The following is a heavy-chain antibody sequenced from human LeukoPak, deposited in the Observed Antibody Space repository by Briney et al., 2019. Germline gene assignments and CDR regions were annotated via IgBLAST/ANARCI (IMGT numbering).Heavy chain of an antibody. J-gene: IGHJ4*02. Sequence: GESLKISCKGSGYRFTNYWIGWVRQMPGKGLESMGIIYPADSDTTYSPSFEGQVTISADKSIDTVYLQWSSLKASDTATYYCARQSRDGSKTRGYYFDSWGQGTLVTVSS. D-gene: IGHD3-10*01. CDR1: GYRFTNYW. CDR2: IYPADSDT. CDR3: ARQSRDGSKTRGYYFDS. V-gene: IGHV5-51*01.